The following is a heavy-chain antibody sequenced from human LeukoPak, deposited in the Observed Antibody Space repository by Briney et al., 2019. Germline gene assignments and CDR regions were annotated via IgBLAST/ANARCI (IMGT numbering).Heavy chain of an antibody. J-gene: IGHJ4*02. CDR1: GFTFSNYW. CDR2: IKQDGSET. V-gene: IGHV3-7*01. Sequence: GGSLRLSCAASGFTFSNYWINWVRQAPGKGLEWVANIKQDGSETYCVDSVKGRFTISRDNAKNSLYLQMNSLRDEDTAVYYCARGGSGYSYGKIDSWGQGILVAVSS. CDR3: ARGGSGYSYGKIDS. D-gene: IGHD5-18*01.